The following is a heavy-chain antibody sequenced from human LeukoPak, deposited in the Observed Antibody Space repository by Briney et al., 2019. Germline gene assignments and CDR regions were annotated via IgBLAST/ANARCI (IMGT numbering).Heavy chain of an antibody. CDR1: GYTFTGYY. V-gene: IGHV1-2*02. D-gene: IGHD6-13*01. J-gene: IGHJ5*02. CDR2: INPNSGGT. Sequence: GASVKVSCKASGYTFTGYYMHWVRQAPGQGLEWMGWINPNSGGTNYAQKFQGRVTMTRDTSISTAYMELSRLRSDDTAVYYCARDRSIGSLYGSWFDPWGPGTLVTVSS. CDR3: ARDRSIGSLYGSWFDP.